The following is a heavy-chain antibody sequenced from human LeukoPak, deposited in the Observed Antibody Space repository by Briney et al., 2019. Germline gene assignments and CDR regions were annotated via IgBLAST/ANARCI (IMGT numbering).Heavy chain of an antibody. J-gene: IGHJ6*04. CDR3: ARGGYCSGGSCYMLGDCYGMDV. CDR1: GGTFSSYA. Sequence: GASVKVSCKASGGTFSSYAISWVRQAPGQGLEWMGGIIPIFGTANYAQKFQGRVTITADKSTSTAYMELSSLRSEDTAVYYCARGGYCSGGSCYMLGDCYGMDVWGKGTTVTVSS. V-gene: IGHV1-69*06. CDR2: IIPIFGTA. D-gene: IGHD2-15*01.